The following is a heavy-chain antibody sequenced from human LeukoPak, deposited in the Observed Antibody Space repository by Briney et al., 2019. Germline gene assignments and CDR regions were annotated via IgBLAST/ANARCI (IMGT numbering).Heavy chain of an antibody. CDR3: ARAYYYDSSGYYGPSDAFDI. Sequence: PGGSLRLSCAAPGFTFSSYSMNWVRQAPGKGLEWVSYISSSSSTIYYADSVKGRFTISRDNAKNSLYLQMNSLRAEDTAVYYCARAYYYDSSGYYGPSDAFDIWGQGTMVTVSS. V-gene: IGHV3-48*01. CDR1: GFTFSSYS. CDR2: ISSSSSTI. D-gene: IGHD3-22*01. J-gene: IGHJ3*02.